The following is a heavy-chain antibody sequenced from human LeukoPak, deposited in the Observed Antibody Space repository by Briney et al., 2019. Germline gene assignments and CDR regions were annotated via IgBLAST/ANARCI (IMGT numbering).Heavy chain of an antibody. J-gene: IGHJ4*02. V-gene: IGHV4-59*01. Sequence: SETLSLTCSVSGDSINSNYWSWMRQPPGKGLEWIGYIYYGGSTNYNPSLKSRVSMSVDTSKYQFSLNLSSVTVADTAVYYCARLLAGCPGGRCRAHFDYWGQGTLVTVSS. CDR2: IYYGGST. CDR1: GDSINSNY. CDR3: ARLLAGCPGGRCRAHFDY. D-gene: IGHD2-15*01.